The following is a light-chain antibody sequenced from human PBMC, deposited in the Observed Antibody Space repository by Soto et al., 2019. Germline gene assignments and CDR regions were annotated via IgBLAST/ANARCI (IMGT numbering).Light chain of an antibody. CDR3: QHYVHPQWT. J-gene: IGKJ1*01. Sequence: IVLTQSPGTLSLSPGERATLSCRASQTGSNSYLAWYQQKSGQAPRLLIYGVSTRATGIPERFSGSGSGTEFASTISRLEPADFAVYISQHYVHPQWTFGPRTKVEIK. CDR2: GVS. V-gene: IGKV3-20*01. CDR1: QTGSNSY.